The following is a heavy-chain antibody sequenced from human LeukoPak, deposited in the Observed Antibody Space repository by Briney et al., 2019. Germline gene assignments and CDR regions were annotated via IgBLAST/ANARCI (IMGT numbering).Heavy chain of an antibody. CDR1: GCSISNYY. CDR2: MYYSGST. D-gene: IGHD3-10*01. Sequence: SETLSLTCTDSGCSISNYYWSWIRQPPGKGLEWIGYMYYSGSTKYHPSPKSRVTISVDTSKNQFSLRLSSVTAADTAVYYCARDWGVSSRTGYMDVWGKGTTVTVSS. CDR3: ARDWGVSSRTGYMDV. V-gene: IGHV4-59*01. J-gene: IGHJ6*03.